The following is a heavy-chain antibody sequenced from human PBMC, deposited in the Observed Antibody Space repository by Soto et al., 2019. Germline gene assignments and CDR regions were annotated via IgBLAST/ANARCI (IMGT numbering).Heavy chain of an antibody. CDR3: ARDGQTTMVRGVTAGSYNYYCMDV. CDR1: GYTFTSYG. Sequence: QVQLVQSGAEVKKPGASVKVSCKASGYTFTSYGISWVRQAPGQGLEWMGWISTYNGNTNYAQKLQGRVTRTTDTATSTAYMELGSLRSDDTAVYYCARDGQTTMVRGVTAGSYNYYCMDVWGQGTTVTVSS. CDR2: ISTYNGNT. D-gene: IGHD3-10*01. V-gene: IGHV1-18*04. J-gene: IGHJ6*02.